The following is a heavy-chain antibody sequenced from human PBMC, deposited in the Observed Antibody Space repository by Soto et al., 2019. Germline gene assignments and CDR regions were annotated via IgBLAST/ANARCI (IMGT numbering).Heavy chain of an antibody. CDR2: INHSGST. CDR1: GGSFSGYY. Sequence: SETLSLTCAVYGGSFSGYYWSWIRQPPGKGLEWIGEINHSGSTNYNPSLKSRVTISVDTSKNQFSLKLSSVTAADTAVYYCARGDYIWGSYRKLHYYYYMDVWGKGTTVTVSS. J-gene: IGHJ6*03. CDR3: ARGDYIWGSYRKLHYYYYMDV. V-gene: IGHV4-34*01. D-gene: IGHD3-16*02.